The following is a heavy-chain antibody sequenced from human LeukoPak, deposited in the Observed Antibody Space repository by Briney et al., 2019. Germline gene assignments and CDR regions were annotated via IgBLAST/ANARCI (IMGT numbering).Heavy chain of an antibody. CDR2: IYTGGST. Sequence: GGSLRLSCAASGFTVSSNYMSWVRQAPGKGLEWVSVIYTGGSTYYADSVKGRFTISRDNSKNTLYLQMNSLRAEDTAVYYCARAERVGQAYDAFDIWGQGTLVTVSS. J-gene: IGHJ3*02. V-gene: IGHV3-53*01. D-gene: IGHD1-26*01. CDR1: GFTVSSNY. CDR3: ARAERVGQAYDAFDI.